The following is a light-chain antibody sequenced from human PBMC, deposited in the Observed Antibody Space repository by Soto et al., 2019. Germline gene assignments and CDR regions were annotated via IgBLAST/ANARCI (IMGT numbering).Light chain of an antibody. V-gene: IGKV3-11*01. CDR2: DVS. CDR1: QNIRSY. Sequence: IVLTQPPATPSLSPGKRATLSCRAIQNIRSYVSWYQQKPGQAPRFLIYDVSNRETGIPARFSGSGSGTEFTLTISSLEPDDFAAYFCQQYGSNPGTFGPGTKVDIK. J-gene: IGKJ1*01. CDR3: QQYGSNPGT.